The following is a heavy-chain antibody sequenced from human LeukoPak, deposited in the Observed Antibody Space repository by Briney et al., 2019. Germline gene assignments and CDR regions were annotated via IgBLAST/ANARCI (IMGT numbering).Heavy chain of an antibody. CDR3: AREGGATVTTLNY. V-gene: IGHV4-34*01. CDR1: GGSFSGYY. D-gene: IGHD4-17*01. J-gene: IGHJ4*02. Sequence: PSETLSLTCAVYGGSFSGYYWGWIRQPPGKGLEWVGEINHSGSTNNNPSRKSRVTISVDTSKNQFSLELSSVTAADTAVYYCAREGGATVTTLNYWGQGTLVTVSS. CDR2: INHSGST.